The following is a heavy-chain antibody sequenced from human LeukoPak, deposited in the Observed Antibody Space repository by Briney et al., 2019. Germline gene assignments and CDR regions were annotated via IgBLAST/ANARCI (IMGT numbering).Heavy chain of an antibody. CDR3: ARHSPRLNSIAAAGDRPYFDY. J-gene: IGHJ4*02. CDR1: GGSFSGYY. CDR2: INHSGST. Sequence: SETLSLTCAVYGGSFSGYYWSWIRQPPGKGLEWIGEINHSGSTNYNPSLKSRVTISVDTSKNQFSLKLSSVTAADTAVYYYARHSPRLNSIAAAGDRPYFDYWGQGTLVTVSS. D-gene: IGHD6-13*01. V-gene: IGHV4-34*01.